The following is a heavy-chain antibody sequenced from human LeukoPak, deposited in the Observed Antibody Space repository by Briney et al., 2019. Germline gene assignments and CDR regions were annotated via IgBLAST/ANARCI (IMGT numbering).Heavy chain of an antibody. Sequence: SETLSLTCAAYGGSFSGYYWSWIRQPPGKGLEWIGEINHSGSTNYNPSLKSRVTISVDTSKNQFSLKLSSVTAADTAVYYCARKASYYYYGMDVWGQGTTVTVSS. J-gene: IGHJ6*02. CDR2: INHSGST. V-gene: IGHV4-34*01. CDR1: GGSFSGYY. CDR3: ARKASYYYYGMDV.